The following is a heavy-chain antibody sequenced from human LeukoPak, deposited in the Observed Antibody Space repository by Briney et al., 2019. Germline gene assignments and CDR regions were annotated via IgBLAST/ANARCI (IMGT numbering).Heavy chain of an antibody. D-gene: IGHD3-10*01. CDR2: MNPNSGNT. CDR1: GYTFTSYD. J-gene: IGHJ6*03. CDR3: ARGINKVVRGVITLYYYYYYMDV. V-gene: IGHV1-8*01. Sequence: GASVKVSCKASGYTFTSYDINWVRQATGQGLEWMGWMNPNSGNTGYAQKFQGRVTMTRNTSISTAYMELSSLRSEDTAVYYCARGINKVVRGVITLYYYYYYMDVWGKGTTVTISS.